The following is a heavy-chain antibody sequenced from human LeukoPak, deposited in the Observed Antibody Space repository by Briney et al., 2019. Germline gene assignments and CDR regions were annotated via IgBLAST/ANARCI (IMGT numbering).Heavy chain of an antibody. V-gene: IGHV4-59*01. Sequence: SETLSLTCPVSGGSISSYYWSSILQPPGKGLEWIGYIYYSGSANYNPSLKSRVTISVDTSKNQFSLKLSSVTAADTAVYYCARGGARGYADYWGQGTLVTVSS. CDR3: ARGGARGYADY. CDR1: GGSISSYY. D-gene: IGHD5-18*01. CDR2: IYYSGSA. J-gene: IGHJ4*02.